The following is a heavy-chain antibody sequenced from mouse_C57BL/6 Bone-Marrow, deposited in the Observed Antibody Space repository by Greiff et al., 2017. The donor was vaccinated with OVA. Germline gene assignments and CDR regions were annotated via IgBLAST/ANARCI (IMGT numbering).Heavy chain of an antibody. J-gene: IGHJ3*01. V-gene: IGHV1-19*01. CDR3: ARPTKLGWFAY. D-gene: IGHD4-1*01. CDR1: GYTFTDYY. Sequence: VQLQQSGPVLVKPGASVKMSCKASGYTFTDYYMNWVKQSHGKSLEWIGVINPYNGGTSYNQKFKGKATLTVDKSSSTAYMELNSLTSEDSAVYYCARPTKLGWFAYGGRGTGVTVSA. CDR2: INPYNGGT.